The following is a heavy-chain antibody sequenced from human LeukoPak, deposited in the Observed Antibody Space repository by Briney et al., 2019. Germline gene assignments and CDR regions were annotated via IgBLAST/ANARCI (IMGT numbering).Heavy chain of an antibody. D-gene: IGHD6-13*01. Sequence: GGSLRLSCAASGFTFSSYGMHWVRQVPGKGLEWVAVISYDGSNKYYADSVKGRFTISRDNSKNTLYLQMNSLRAEDTAVYYCAKGIWSSSWSTVFDYWGQGTLVTVSS. CDR2: ISYDGSNK. J-gene: IGHJ4*02. CDR1: GFTFSSYG. V-gene: IGHV3-30*18. CDR3: AKGIWSSSWSTVFDY.